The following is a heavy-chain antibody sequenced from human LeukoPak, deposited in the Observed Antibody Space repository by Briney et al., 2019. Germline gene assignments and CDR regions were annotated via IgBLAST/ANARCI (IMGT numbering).Heavy chain of an antibody. J-gene: IGHJ4*02. V-gene: IGHV4-4*02. D-gene: IGHD3-3*01. CDR3: AREGGFYRPLDY. Sequence: SETLSLTCGVSGGSVINTNWWTWVRQPPGKGLEWIGEVHLDGRNNYNPSLESRLTMSVDVSENQVSLKVTSVTAAHTAVSYCAREGGFYRPLDYSGQGTLVTVSS. CDR1: GGSVINTNW. CDR2: VHLDGRN.